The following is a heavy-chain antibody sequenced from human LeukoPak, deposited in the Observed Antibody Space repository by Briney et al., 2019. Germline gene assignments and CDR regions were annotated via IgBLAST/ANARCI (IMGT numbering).Heavy chain of an antibody. J-gene: IGHJ5*02. CDR2: IYYSEST. V-gene: IGHV4-39*02. CDR3: ARDRGITMIVVVITTRMGWFDP. D-gene: IGHD3-22*01. Sequence: SETLSLTCTVSVGSISSSSYYWGWIRQPPVKGLAWIGRIYYSESTYYNPSLKSRVTISVDTSKNQFSLKLSSVTAADAAVYYCARDRGITMIVVVITTRMGWFDPWGQGTLVTVSS. CDR1: VGSISSSSYY.